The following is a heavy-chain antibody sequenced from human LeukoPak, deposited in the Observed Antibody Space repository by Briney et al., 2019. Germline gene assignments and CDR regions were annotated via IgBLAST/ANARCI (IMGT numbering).Heavy chain of an antibody. Sequence: GASVKVSCKASGYTFTSYGISWVRQAPGQGLEWMGWISAYNGNTNYAQKLQGRVTMTTDTSTSTAYMELRSLRSDDTAVYYCARDRGPDGANWFDPWGQGTLVTVSS. D-gene: IGHD3-10*01. CDR1: GYTFTSYG. CDR2: ISAYNGNT. CDR3: ARDRGPDGANWFDP. J-gene: IGHJ5*02. V-gene: IGHV1-18*01.